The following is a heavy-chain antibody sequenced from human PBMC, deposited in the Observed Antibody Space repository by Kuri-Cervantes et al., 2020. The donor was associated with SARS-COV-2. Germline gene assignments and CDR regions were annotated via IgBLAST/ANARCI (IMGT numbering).Heavy chain of an antibody. CDR2: ISYDGSNK. J-gene: IGHJ4*02. CDR3: ARSYSGSYLGPFDY. D-gene: IGHD1-26*01. V-gene: IGHV3-30*04. Sequence: GGSLRLSCAASGFTFSSYAMHWVRQAPGKGLEWVAVISYDGSNKYYADSVKGRFTISRGNSKNTPYLQMNSLRAEDTAVYYCARSYSGSYLGPFDYWGQGTLVTVSS. CDR1: GFTFSSYA.